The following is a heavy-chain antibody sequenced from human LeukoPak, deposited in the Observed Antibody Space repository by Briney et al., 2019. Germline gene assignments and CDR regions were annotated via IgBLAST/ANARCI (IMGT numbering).Heavy chain of an antibody. J-gene: IGHJ4*02. V-gene: IGHV3-23*05. CDR1: GFTFSSYA. D-gene: IGHD3/OR15-3a*01. Sequence: GGSLRLSCAASGFTFSSYAMSWLRQAPGKGQEWVAGISISGLKTYYGDSVKGRFTISRDNSRSTIYLQLNSLRAEDTAVYYYARPNPMAGLIVFHSFDCWGQGALITVSS. CDR2: ISISGLKT. CDR3: ARPNPMAGLIVFHSFDC.